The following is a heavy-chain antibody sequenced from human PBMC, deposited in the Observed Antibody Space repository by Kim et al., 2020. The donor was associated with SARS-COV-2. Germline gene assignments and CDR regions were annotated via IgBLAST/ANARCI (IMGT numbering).Heavy chain of an antibody. CDR3: AKDRSRSGYYDSSGYYYVTASPDY. CDR1: GFTFSSYA. D-gene: IGHD3-22*01. V-gene: IGHV3-23*01. J-gene: IGHJ4*02. CDR2: ISGSGGST. Sequence: GGSLRLSCAASGFTFSSYAMSWVRQAPGKGLEWVSAISGSGGSTYYADSVKGRFTISRDNSKNTLYLQMNSLRAEDTAVYYCAKDRSRSGYYDSSGYYYVTASPDYWGQGTLVTVSS.